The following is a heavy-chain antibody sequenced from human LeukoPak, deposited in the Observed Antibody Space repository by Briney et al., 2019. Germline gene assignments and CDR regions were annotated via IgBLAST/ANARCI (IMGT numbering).Heavy chain of an antibody. CDR2: IHTDWSSK. CDR3: IRQTRGSGYN. V-gene: IGHV3-74*01. Sequence: PGGSLRLSCAGSGATFSGYWMNWVRQGPGKGLGWVSRIHTDWSSKTYTDSGKVRFTIARDNAKHILHLQMIRLTAEETAVYYCIRQTRGSGYNWGQGTLVTVSS. J-gene: IGHJ4*02. D-gene: IGHD3-3*01. CDR1: GATFSGYW.